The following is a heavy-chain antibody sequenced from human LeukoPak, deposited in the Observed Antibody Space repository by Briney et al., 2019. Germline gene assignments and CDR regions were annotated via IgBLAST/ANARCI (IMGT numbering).Heavy chain of an antibody. D-gene: IGHD5-12*01. V-gene: IGHV3-53*05. J-gene: IGHJ3*02. CDR3: AKDKGYSGYDGAFDI. Sequence: GGSLRLSCTVSGFTVSTNSMSWVRQAPGKGLEWVSFIYSDNTHYSDSVKGRFTISRDNAKNSLYLQMNSLRAEDMALYYCAKDKGYSGYDGAFDIWGQGTMVTVSS. CDR2: IYSDNT. CDR1: GFTVSTNS.